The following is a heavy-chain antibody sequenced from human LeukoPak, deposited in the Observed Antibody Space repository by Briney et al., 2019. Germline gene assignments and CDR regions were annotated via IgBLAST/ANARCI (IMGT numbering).Heavy chain of an antibody. Sequence: GGSLRLSCAASGFTFSSYAMAWLRQAPGKGLEWVSSISAGGGSTYYADSVKGRFTISRDNSKNTMYVQMNSLRAEDTAIYFCAKDTGQLVVREVFDFWGQGTMVTVSS. CDR3: AKDTGQLVVREVFDF. V-gene: IGHV3-23*01. J-gene: IGHJ3*01. CDR2: ISAGGGST. CDR1: GFTFSSYA. D-gene: IGHD2-15*01.